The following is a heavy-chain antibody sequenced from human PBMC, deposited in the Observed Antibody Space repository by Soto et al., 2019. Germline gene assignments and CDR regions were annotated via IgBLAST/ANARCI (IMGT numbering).Heavy chain of an antibody. V-gene: IGHV1-2*02. CDR2: INPTSGGT. J-gene: IGHJ4*02. CDR1: GYTFPGNY. D-gene: IGHD2-2*01. Sequence: QVQLVQSGAEVKKPGASVKVSCKASGYTFPGNYMHWVRQAPGQGLEWMALINPTSGGTNYAQKFQGRVTMTWDTPISTAYMELSRLRSDDTAIYYCTRGYCSSSGCSHYFDYSGQGTLVTVSS. CDR3: TRGYCSSSGCSHYFDY.